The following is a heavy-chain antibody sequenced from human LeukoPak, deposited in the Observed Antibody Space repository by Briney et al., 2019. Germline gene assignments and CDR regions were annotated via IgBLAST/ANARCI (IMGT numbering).Heavy chain of an antibody. CDR1: GFTFSSYW. Sequence: GGSLRLSCAASGFTFSSYWMSWVRQAPGKGLEWVANIKQDGSEKYYVDSVKGRFTISRDSAKNSLYLQMNSLRAEDTAVYYCARSPHILTGENFDYWGQGTLVTVSS. J-gene: IGHJ4*02. CDR3: ARSPHILTGENFDY. V-gene: IGHV3-7*01. D-gene: IGHD3-9*01. CDR2: IKQDGSEK.